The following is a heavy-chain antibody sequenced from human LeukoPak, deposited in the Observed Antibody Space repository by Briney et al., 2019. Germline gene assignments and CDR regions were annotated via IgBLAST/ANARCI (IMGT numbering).Heavy chain of an antibody. Sequence: SETLSLTFAVYGGSFSGYYWSWIRQPPGKGLEWIGEINHSGSTNYNPSLKSRVTISVDTSKNQFSLKLSSVTAADTAVYYCARTGYDYVWGSYRSLTFDYWGQGTLVTVSS. J-gene: IGHJ4*02. CDR2: INHSGST. D-gene: IGHD3-16*02. CDR1: GGSFSGYY. V-gene: IGHV4-34*01. CDR3: ARTGYDYVWGSYRSLTFDY.